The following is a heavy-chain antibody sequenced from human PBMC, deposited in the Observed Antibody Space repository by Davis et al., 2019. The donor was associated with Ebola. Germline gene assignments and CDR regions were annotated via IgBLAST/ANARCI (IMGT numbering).Heavy chain of an antibody. D-gene: IGHD2-21*02. CDR1: GFVFSSYV. J-gene: IGHJ2*01. CDR3: VRDPALVVTGGGWFFGL. V-gene: IGHV3-69-1*01. Sequence: GGSLRLSCAASGFVFSSYVMSWVRRAPGKGLEWVSTVGLSADTYYADSVRGRLTISRDDAKNSLYLQMNSLRAEDTAVYYCVRDPALVVTGGGWFFGLWGRGTLVTVSS. CDR2: VGLSADT.